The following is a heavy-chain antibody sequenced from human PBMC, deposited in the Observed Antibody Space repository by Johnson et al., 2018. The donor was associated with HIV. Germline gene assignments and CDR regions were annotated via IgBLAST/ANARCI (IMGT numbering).Heavy chain of an antibody. V-gene: IGHV3-30*02. Sequence: QVQLVESGGGVVQPGGSLRLSCAASGFTFSSYGMHWVRQAPGKGLEWVAFIRYDGSNKYYADSVKGRFTISRDNSKNTLYLQINSLRAEDTAVYYCAKDGAKYYYDSSGYRDAFDIWGQGTMVTVSS. CDR3: AKDGAKYYYDSSGYRDAFDI. CDR2: IRYDGSNK. CDR1: GFTFSSYG. J-gene: IGHJ3*02. D-gene: IGHD3-22*01.